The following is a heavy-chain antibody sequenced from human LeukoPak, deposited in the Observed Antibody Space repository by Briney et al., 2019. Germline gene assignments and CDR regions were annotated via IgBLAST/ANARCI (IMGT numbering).Heavy chain of an antibody. J-gene: IGHJ3*02. CDR2: IYPDDSDI. Sequence: GDSLKISCKGSGYRFTNYWIGWVRQMPGKGLECMGIIYPDDSDIRYSPSFQGQVTISADKSVSTAYLLWSSLKASDTAMYYCAGHTRGVDTALVHDAFDIWGQGTMVTVSS. CDR1: GYRFTNYW. D-gene: IGHD5-18*01. V-gene: IGHV5-51*01. CDR3: AGHTRGVDTALVHDAFDI.